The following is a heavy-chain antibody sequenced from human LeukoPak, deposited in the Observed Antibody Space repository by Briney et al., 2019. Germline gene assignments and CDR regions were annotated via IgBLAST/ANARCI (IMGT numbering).Heavy chain of an antibody. CDR1: GGSISSYY. J-gene: IGHJ4*02. D-gene: IGHD6-19*01. Sequence: SETLSLTCTVSGGSISSYYWRWIRPPPGKGLAWIGYIYYSGRTNYNPSLKSRVTIPVDTSKNQVSPELSSVTPPHTAVCYFAREGADIAVAGSRGYYFDYWGQGTLVTVSS. CDR3: AREGADIAVAGSRGYYFDY. CDR2: IYYSGRT. V-gene: IGHV4-59*01.